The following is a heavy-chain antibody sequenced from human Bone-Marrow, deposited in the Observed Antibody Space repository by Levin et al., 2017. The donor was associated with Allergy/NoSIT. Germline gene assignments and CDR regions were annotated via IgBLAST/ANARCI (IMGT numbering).Heavy chain of an antibody. CDR1: GFTFSNYA. Sequence: TGESLKISCAASGFTFSNYAMNWVRQAPGKGLEWVSAISGSGGNTYYADSVKGRFTISRDNSMNTLYLQMNSLRAEDTAVYYCVRYRYCSGGSCSSKAFDIWGQGTMVTVSS. J-gene: IGHJ3*02. CDR2: ISGSGGNT. CDR3: VRYRYCSGGSCSSKAFDI. D-gene: IGHD2-15*01. V-gene: IGHV3-23*01.